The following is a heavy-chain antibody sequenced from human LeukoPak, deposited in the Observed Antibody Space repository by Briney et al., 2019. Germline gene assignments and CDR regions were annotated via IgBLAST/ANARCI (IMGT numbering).Heavy chain of an antibody. V-gene: IGHV3-21*01. CDR3: ARDDPYDSWSGYYSGYYYGMDV. Sequence: GGSLRLSCAASGFTFSSYSITWVRQAPGKGLEWVSSISSSSSYIYYADSVKGRFTISRDNAKNSLYLQMNSLRAEDTAVYYCARDDPYDSWSGYYSGYYYGMDVWGQGTTVTVSS. CDR1: GFTFSSYS. D-gene: IGHD3-3*01. CDR2: ISSSSSYI. J-gene: IGHJ6*02.